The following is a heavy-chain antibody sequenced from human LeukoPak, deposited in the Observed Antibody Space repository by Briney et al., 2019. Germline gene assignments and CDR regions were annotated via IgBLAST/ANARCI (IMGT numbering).Heavy chain of an antibody. V-gene: IGHV4-39*01. CDR2: IYYSGAT. D-gene: IGHD3-10*01. CDR3: ARLVYGSEDV. Sequence: SETLSLTCTVSGGSISSSSYYWGWIRQPPGKGLEWIGSIYYSGATYYNPSLKSRVAISVDTSKIQFSLKLSSVTAADKAVYYCARLVYGSEDVWGKGTTVTVSS. CDR1: GGSISSSSYY. J-gene: IGHJ6*04.